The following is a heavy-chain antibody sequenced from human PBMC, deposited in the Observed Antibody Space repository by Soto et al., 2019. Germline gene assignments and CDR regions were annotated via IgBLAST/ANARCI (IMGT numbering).Heavy chain of an antibody. V-gene: IGHV3-23*01. CDR1: GFTFSSYA. J-gene: IGHJ5*02. D-gene: IGHD2-21*02. Sequence: GGSLRLSCAASGFTFSSYATSWVRQAPGKGLEWVSAISGSGGSTYYADSVKGRFTISRDNSKNTLYLQMNSLRAEDTAVYYRANSNWRSLPRKNWFDPWGQGTLVTVSS. CDR3: ANSNWRSLPRKNWFDP. CDR2: ISGSGGST.